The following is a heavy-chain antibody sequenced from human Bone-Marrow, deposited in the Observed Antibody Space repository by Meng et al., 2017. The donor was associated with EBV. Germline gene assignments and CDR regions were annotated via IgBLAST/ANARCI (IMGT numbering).Heavy chain of an antibody. V-gene: IGHV1-3*01. CDR3: ARGGDCSSTSCYLPFDP. J-gene: IGHJ5*02. CDR2: INAGNGNT. CDR1: GYTFTSYA. D-gene: IGHD2-2*01. Sequence: QRPLVQSGAELKKPGASVKVSCKASGYTFTSYAMHLVRQAPGQRLEWMGWINAGNGNTKYSQKFQGRVTITRDTSASTAYMELSSLKSEDTAVYYCARGGDCSSTSCYLPFDPWGQGTLVTVSS.